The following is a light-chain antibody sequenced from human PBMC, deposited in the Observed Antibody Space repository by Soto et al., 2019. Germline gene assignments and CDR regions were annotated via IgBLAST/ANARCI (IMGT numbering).Light chain of an antibody. Sequence: EIVLAQSPGTLSLSPGERATLSCRASQSVSRCYLAWYQQKPGQAPRLLIYGASSRAIGISDRFSGSGSGTDCTLTISSLEPEDFAVYYCQKYGTSPRTFGQGTKVDIK. J-gene: IGKJ1*01. CDR3: QKYGTSPRT. CDR1: QSVSRCY. CDR2: GAS. V-gene: IGKV3-20*01.